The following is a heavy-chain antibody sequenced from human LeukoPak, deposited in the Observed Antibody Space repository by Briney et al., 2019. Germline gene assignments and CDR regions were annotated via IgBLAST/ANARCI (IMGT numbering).Heavy chain of an antibody. J-gene: IGHJ4*02. CDR2: ISSSSSSM. Sequence: QPGGSLILSCAASGLTFGSCSMNWVRQGPGKGLEWISYISSSSSSMYYADSVKGRFTISRDNAKNSLYLQMNSLRDEDTAVYYCASQLWFGGSNDYWGQGTLVTVSS. CDR1: GLTFGSCS. D-gene: IGHD3-10*01. V-gene: IGHV3-48*02. CDR3: ASQLWFGGSNDY.